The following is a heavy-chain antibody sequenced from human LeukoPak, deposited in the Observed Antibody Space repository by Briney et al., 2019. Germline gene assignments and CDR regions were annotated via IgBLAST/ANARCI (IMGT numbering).Heavy chain of an antibody. J-gene: IGHJ4*02. D-gene: IGHD3-10*01. V-gene: IGHV4-59*12. CDR3: ARVTITMVRGVKYSKFDY. CDR2: IYYSGST. CDR1: GGSISSYY. Sequence: PSETLSLTCTVSGGSISSYYWSWLRQPPGKGLEWIGYIYYSGSTNYNPSLKSRVTISVDTSKNQFSLKLSSVTAADTAVYYCARVTITMVRGVKYSKFDYWGQGTLVTVSS.